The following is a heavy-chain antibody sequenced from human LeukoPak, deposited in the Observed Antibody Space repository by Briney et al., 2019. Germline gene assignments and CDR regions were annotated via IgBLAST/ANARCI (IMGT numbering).Heavy chain of an antibody. V-gene: IGHV3-7*01. CDR3: ARKDCSGGSCYRNFDS. Sequence: GSLRLSCAASGFTFSDYWMSWVRQAPGKGLEWVANIKQDGSERYYVDPVKGRFTISRDNAKNSLYLQMNSLRAEDTAVYYCARKDCSGGSCYRNFDSWGQGTLVTVSS. J-gene: IGHJ4*02. D-gene: IGHD2-15*01. CDR2: IKQDGSER. CDR1: GFTFSDYW.